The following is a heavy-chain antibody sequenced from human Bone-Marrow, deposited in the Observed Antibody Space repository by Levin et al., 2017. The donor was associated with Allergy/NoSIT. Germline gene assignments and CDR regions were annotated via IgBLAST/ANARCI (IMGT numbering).Heavy chain of an antibody. Sequence: ASVKVSCKASGYTFSSYAMNWVRQAPGQRLEWMGWINAGNGNTKYSQKFQGRVTITRDTSASTAYMELSSLRSEDTAVYYCTRGRGSYYFDYWGQRTLVTVSS. D-gene: IGHD3-16*01. CDR1: GYTFSSYA. CDR2: INAGNGNT. V-gene: IGHV1-3*01. J-gene: IGHJ4*02. CDR3: TRGRGSYYFDY.